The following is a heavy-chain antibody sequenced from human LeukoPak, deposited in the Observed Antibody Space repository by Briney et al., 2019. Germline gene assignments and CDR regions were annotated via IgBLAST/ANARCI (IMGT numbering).Heavy chain of an antibody. CDR3: ARDRGADSSGYYSPFDFDY. D-gene: IGHD3-22*01. J-gene: IGHJ4*02. V-gene: IGHV4-34*01. CDR2: INHSGST. CDR1: GGSFSGYY. Sequence: PSETLSLTCAVYGGSFSGYYWSWIRQPPGKGLEWIGEINHSGSTNYNPSLKSRVTISVDTSKNQFSLKLSSVTAADTAVYYCARDRGADSSGYYSPFDFDYWGQGTLVTVSS.